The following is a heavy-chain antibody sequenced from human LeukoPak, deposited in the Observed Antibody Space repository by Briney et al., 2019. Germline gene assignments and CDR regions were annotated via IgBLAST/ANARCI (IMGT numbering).Heavy chain of an antibody. CDR3: AKAREDYGHSVHDY. CDR1: GFTFNTYA. V-gene: IGHV3-23*01. J-gene: IGHJ4*02. CDR2: IGGSGGST. Sequence: GGSLRLSCAASGFTFNTYATSWVRQAPGKGLEWVSAIGGSGGSTYYADSVKGRFTISRDNSKNTLYLQMNSLRAEDTALYYCAKAREDYGHSVHDYWGQGTLVTVSS. D-gene: IGHD4-17*01.